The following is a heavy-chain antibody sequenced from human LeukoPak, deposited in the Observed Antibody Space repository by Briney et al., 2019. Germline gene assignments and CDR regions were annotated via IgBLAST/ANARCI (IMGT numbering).Heavy chain of an antibody. V-gene: IGHV3-48*03. CDR2: ISGSGSTI. CDR3: ARLTTQVDV. J-gene: IGHJ6*04. D-gene: IGHD4-11*01. CDR1: GFTFSSYA. Sequence: GGSLRLSCAASGFTFSSYAMSWVRQAPGKGLEWVSAISGSGSTIYYADSVKGRFTISRDNAKNSLYLQMNSLRAEDTAVYYCARLTTQVDVWGKGTTVTVSS.